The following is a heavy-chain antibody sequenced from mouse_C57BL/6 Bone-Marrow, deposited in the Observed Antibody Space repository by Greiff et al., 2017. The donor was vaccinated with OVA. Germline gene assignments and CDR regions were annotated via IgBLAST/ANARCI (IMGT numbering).Heavy chain of an antibody. CDR1: GFTFSDYG. CDR2: ISSGSSTI. V-gene: IGHV5-17*01. CDR3: APLPYYAMDY. J-gene: IGHJ4*01. D-gene: IGHD6-1*01. Sequence: EVKLVESGGGLVKPGGSLKLSCAASGFTFSDYGMHWVRQAPEKGLEWVAYISSGSSTIYYADTVKGRFTISRDNAKNTLFLQMTSLRSEDTAMYYCAPLPYYAMDYWGQGTSVTVSS.